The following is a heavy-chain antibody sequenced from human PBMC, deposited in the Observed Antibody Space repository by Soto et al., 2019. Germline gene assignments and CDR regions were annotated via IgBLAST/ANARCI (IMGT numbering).Heavy chain of an antibody. D-gene: IGHD6-6*01. Sequence: QLQLQESGPGLVKPSETLSLTCTVSGGSISSSSYYWGWIRQPPGKGLEWIGSIYYSGRTYYNPSLKRRVTISVDTSKNQCSLKLSSVTAADTAVYYCARQIAARPSTLSVGYFDLWGRGTLVTVSS. J-gene: IGHJ2*01. CDR3: ARQIAARPSTLSVGYFDL. CDR2: IYYSGRT. CDR1: GGSISSSSYY. V-gene: IGHV4-39*01.